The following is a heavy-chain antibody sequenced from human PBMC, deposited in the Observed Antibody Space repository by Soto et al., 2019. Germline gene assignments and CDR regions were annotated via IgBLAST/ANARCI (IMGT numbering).Heavy chain of an antibody. V-gene: IGHV3-53*01. Sequence: GGSLRLSCAASGFTVSSNYMNWVRQAPGKGLEWLSIIYSDGTTYYADSVKGRFTISRDNFKNTLYLQMNNLRAEDTAVYYCAILSNWGQGTMVTVSS. CDR3: AILSN. D-gene: IGHD6-6*01. CDR2: IYSDGTT. J-gene: IGHJ4*02. CDR1: GFTVSSNY.